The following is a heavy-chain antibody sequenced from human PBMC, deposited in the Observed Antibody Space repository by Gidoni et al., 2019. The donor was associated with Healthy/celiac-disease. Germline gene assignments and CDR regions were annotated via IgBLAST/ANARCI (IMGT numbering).Heavy chain of an antibody. J-gene: IGHJ6*02. V-gene: IGHV4-34*01. CDR1: GGSFSGYY. Sequence: QVQLQQWGAGLLKPSETLSLTCAVYGGSFSGYYWSWIRQPPGKGLEWIGEINHSGSTNYNPSLKSRVTISVDTSKNQFSLKLSSVTAADTAVYYCARGGDRRFLYYYYYGMDVWGQGTTVTVSS. CDR3: ARGGDRRFLYYYYYGMDV. D-gene: IGHD3-10*01. CDR2: INHSGST.